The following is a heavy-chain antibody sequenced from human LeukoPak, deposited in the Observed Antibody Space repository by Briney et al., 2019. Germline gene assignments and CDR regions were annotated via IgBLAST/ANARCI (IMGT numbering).Heavy chain of an antibody. J-gene: IGHJ3*02. D-gene: IGHD1-20*01. CDR3: ARGSNWNLGAFDI. Sequence: SVKVSCKASGGTFSSYAISWVRQAPGQGLEWMGGITPIFGTANYAQKFQGRVTITADESTSTAYMELSSLRSEDTAVYYCARGSNWNLGAFDIWGQGTMVTVSS. V-gene: IGHV1-69*01. CDR1: GGTFSSYA. CDR2: ITPIFGTA.